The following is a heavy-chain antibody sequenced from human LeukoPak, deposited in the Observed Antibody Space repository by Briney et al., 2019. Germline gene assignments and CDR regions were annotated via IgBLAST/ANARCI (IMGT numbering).Heavy chain of an antibody. V-gene: IGHV4-30-2*01. D-gene: IGHD5-12*01. CDR2: ICDTGSP. CDR3: ARFTEYSGYEWWAY. J-gene: IGHJ4*02. CDR1: GGSISSGAYC. Sequence: PSQTLSLTCSVSGGSISSGAYCWSWIRQPPGKGLEWIGYICDTGSPFYTPSLKSRVTISVDKSRNQFPLKLSSVTAADTAVYYCARFTEYSGYEWWAYWGQGTLVTVSS.